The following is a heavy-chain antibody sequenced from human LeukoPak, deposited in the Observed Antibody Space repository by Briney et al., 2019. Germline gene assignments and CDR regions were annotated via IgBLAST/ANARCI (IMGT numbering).Heavy chain of an antibody. J-gene: IGHJ4*02. Sequence: ASVKVSCKASGYTFTSYGISWVRQAPGQGLEWMGWISSYNGNTNYAQKLQGRVTMTTDTSTSAAYMELRSLRSDDTAVYYCARHTLYGSGSYYVYHFDYWGQGTLVTVSS. V-gene: IGHV1-18*01. CDR3: ARHTLYGSGSYYVYHFDY. D-gene: IGHD3-10*01. CDR1: GYTFTSYG. CDR2: ISSYNGNT.